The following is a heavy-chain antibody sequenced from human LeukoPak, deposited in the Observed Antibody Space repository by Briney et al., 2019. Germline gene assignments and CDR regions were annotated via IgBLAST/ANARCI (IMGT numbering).Heavy chain of an antibody. CDR1: GFTFSSYW. V-gene: IGHV3-23*01. D-gene: IGHD2-15*01. CDR3: AKEDVVVVVAATLGDY. CDR2: ISGRGGST. Sequence: GGSLRLSCAASGFTFSSYWMSWVRQAPGKGLEWVSTISGRGGSTYYADSVKGRFTISRDNSKNTLYLQMNSLRAEDTAVYYCAKEDVVVVVAATLGDYWGQGTLVTVSS. J-gene: IGHJ4*02.